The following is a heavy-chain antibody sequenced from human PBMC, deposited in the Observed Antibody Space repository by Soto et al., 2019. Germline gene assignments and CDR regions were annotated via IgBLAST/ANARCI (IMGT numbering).Heavy chain of an antibody. D-gene: IGHD4-17*01. Sequence: EVQLVESGGGLVQPGGPLRLSCAASGFTFSSRWMHWVRQAPGKGLVWVSRINSDGTTITYADSVKGRFTISRDNAKNTLYLQMNSLRAEDTAVYYCARGTQTTVTTRLFDCWGQGTLVTVSS. CDR2: INSDGTTI. J-gene: IGHJ4*02. CDR1: GFTFSSRW. CDR3: ARGTQTTVTTRLFDC. V-gene: IGHV3-74*01.